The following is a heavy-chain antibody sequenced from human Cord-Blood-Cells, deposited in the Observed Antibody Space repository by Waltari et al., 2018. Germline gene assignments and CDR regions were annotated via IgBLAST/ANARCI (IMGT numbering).Heavy chain of an antibody. CDR1: GFTFSSYE. CDR2: ISSSGSTR. Sequence: EVQLVESGGGLVQPGGSLRLSCAASGFTFSSYEMNWVRQAPGKGLEWVSYISSSGSTRDYSDSVKGRFTISSDNAKNSLYLQMNSLRAEDTAVYYCARDRRWDPLTPHWYFDLWGRGTLVTVSS. D-gene: IGHD1-26*01. J-gene: IGHJ2*01. CDR3: ARDRRWDPLTPHWYFDL. V-gene: IGHV3-48*03.